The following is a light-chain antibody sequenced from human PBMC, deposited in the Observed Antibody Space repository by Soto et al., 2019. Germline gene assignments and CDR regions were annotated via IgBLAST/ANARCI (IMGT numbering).Light chain of an antibody. Sequence: DIQMTQTPSTLAVSLVDRGTITCRASQTISSWLAWYQQKPGKAPKLLIYKASTLKSGVPSRFSGSGSGTEFTLTISSLQPDDYATFYCQQYHTDWTFGQGTMV. CDR2: KAS. CDR1: QTISSW. J-gene: IGKJ1*01. V-gene: IGKV1-5*03. CDR3: QQYHTDWT.